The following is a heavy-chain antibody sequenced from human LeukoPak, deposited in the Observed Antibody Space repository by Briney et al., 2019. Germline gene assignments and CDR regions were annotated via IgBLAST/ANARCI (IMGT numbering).Heavy chain of an antibody. CDR1: GGSISSSSYY. D-gene: IGHD3-9*01. CDR2: IYYSGST. Sequence: SETLSLTCTVSGGSISSSSYYWGWIRQPPGKGLEWIGSIYYSGSTYYNPSLKSRVTISVDTSKNQFSLKLSSVTAADTAVYYCARGRRRYFDWFPNAFDIWGQGTMVTVSS. CDR3: ARGRRRYFDWFPNAFDI. V-gene: IGHV4-39*07. J-gene: IGHJ3*02.